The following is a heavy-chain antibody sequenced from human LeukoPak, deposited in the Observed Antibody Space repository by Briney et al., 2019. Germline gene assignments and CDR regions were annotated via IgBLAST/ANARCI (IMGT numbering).Heavy chain of an antibody. D-gene: IGHD2-15*01. J-gene: IGHJ1*01. V-gene: IGHV3-23*01. CDR3: AKRALYCSGGSCYFAEYFQH. CDR1: GFTFSSYA. Sequence: TGGPLRLSCAASGFTFSSYAMSWVRQAPGKGLEWVSAISGSGGSTYYADSVKGRFTISRDNSKNTLYLQMNSLRAEDTAVYYCAKRALYCSGGSCYFAEYFQHWGQGTLVTVSS. CDR2: ISGSGGST.